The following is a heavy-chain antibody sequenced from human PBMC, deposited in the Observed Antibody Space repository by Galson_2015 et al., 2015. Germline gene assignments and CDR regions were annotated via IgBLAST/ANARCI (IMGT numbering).Heavy chain of an antibody. Sequence: SLKLSCAASGFTFSSYAMHWVRQAPGKGLEWVAVISYDGSNKYYADSVKGRFTISRDNSKNTLYLQMKSLRAEDTAVYYCARDPQDNSGWSCYFDYWGQGTLFTVSS. J-gene: IGHJ4*02. CDR1: GFTFSSYA. CDR2: ISYDGSNK. V-gene: IGHV3-30-3*01. CDR3: ARDPQDNSGWSCYFDY. D-gene: IGHD6-19*01.